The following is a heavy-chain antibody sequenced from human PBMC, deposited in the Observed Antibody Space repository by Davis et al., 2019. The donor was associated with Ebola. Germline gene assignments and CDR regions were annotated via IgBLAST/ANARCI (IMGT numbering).Heavy chain of an antibody. CDR1: GYTFTGYY. V-gene: IGHV1-69*13. J-gene: IGHJ4*02. D-gene: IGHD2-15*01. CDR2: IIPIFGTA. Sequence: SVKVSCKASGYTFTGYYMHWVRQAPGQGLEWMGGIIPIFGTANYAQKFQGRVTITADESTSTAYMELSSLRSEDTAVYYCARHSSELDYWGQGTLVTVSS. CDR3: ARHSSELDY.